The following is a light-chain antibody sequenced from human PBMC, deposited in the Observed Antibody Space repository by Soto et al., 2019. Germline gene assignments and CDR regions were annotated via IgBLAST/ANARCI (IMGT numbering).Light chain of an antibody. Sequence: QSALTQPASVSGSPGQSITISCTGTSSDVGSYNLVSWYQQHPGKAPKLMIYEVSKRPSGVSNRFSGSKSGNTASLTISGLQAEDEADYYCCSYAGSGTFHYVFGTGTKVTVL. CDR1: SSDVGSYNL. J-gene: IGLJ1*01. CDR3: CSYAGSGTFHYV. CDR2: EVS. V-gene: IGLV2-23*02.